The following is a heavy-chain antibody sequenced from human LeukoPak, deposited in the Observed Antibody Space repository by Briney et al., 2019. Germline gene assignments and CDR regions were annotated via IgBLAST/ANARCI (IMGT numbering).Heavy chain of an antibody. CDR3: ARDLVGYSSGWAFGY. CDR2: INPNSGGT. V-gene: IGHV1-2*02. J-gene: IGHJ4*02. D-gene: IGHD6-19*01. Sequence: ASVKVSCKASGYTFTGYYMHWVRQAPGQGLEWMGWINPNSGGTNYAQKFQGRVTMTRDTSISTAYMELSRLRSDDTAVYYCARDLVGYSSGWAFGYWGQGTLVTVSS. CDR1: GYTFTGYY.